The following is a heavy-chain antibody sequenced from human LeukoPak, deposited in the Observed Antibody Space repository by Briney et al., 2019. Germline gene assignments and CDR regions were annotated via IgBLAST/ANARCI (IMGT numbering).Heavy chain of an antibody. V-gene: IGHV1-69*13. CDR3: ATTRPETYYDFWSGPTGWFDP. CDR2: IIPIFGTA. J-gene: IGHJ5*02. CDR1: GGTFSSYA. Sequence: SVKVSCKASGGTFSSYAISWVRQAPGQGLEWMGGIIPIFGTANYAQKFQGRVTITADESTSTAYMELSSLRSEDTAVYYCATTRPETYYDFWSGPTGWFDPWGQGTLVTVSS. D-gene: IGHD3-3*01.